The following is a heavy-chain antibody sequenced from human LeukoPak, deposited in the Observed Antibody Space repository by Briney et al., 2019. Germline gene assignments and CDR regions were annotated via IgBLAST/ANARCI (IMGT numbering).Heavy chain of an antibody. J-gene: IGHJ6*04. D-gene: IGHD3-10*02. Sequence: PGGSLRLSCAGSGFTFSSYWMTWVRQAPGKGLEWVAHIRDDGSEKYYVDSVEGRFTISRNNAKNSLYLQMNSLRAEDTAVYYCAELGITMIGGVWGKGTTVTISS. CDR1: GFTFSSYW. CDR2: IRDDGSEK. CDR3: AELGITMIGGV. V-gene: IGHV3-7*01.